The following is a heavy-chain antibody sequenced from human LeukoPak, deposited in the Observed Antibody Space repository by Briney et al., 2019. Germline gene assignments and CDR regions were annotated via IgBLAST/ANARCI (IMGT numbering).Heavy chain of an antibody. CDR1: GFTFSSYA. CDR2: ISYDGSNK. Sequence: PGGSLRLSCAASGFTFSSYAMHWVRQAPGKGLEWVAVISYDGSNKYYADSVKGRFTISRDNSKNTLYLQMNSLRAEDTAVYYCAREGARSYWGQGTLVTVSS. CDR3: AREGARSY. V-gene: IGHV3-30-3*01. D-gene: IGHD6-6*01. J-gene: IGHJ4*02.